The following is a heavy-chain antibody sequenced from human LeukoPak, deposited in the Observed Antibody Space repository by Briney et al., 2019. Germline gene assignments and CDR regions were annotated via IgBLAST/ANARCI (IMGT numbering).Heavy chain of an antibody. CDR3: ARVRDRSGYYLFDY. Sequence: GGSLRLSCAASGFTFSSYSMNWVRQAPGKGLEWVSSISSSSSNIYYADSVQGRFTISRDNAKNSLNLQMNSLRAEDTAVYYCARVRDRSGYYLFDYWGQGTLVTVSS. J-gene: IGHJ4*02. V-gene: IGHV3-21*01. D-gene: IGHD3-22*01. CDR2: ISSSSSNI. CDR1: GFTFSSYS.